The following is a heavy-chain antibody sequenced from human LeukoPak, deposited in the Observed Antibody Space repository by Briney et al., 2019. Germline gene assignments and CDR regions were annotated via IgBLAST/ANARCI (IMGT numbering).Heavy chain of an antibody. CDR3: ASQISLAAAGPEAFDI. CDR1: GGTFSSYA. Sequence: GSSVKVSCKASGGTFSSYAISWVRQVPGQGLEWMGWINPNSGGTNYAQKFQGWVTMTRDTSISTAYMELSRLRSDDTAVYYCASQISLAAAGPEAFDIWGQGTMVTVSS. J-gene: IGHJ3*02. D-gene: IGHD6-13*01. V-gene: IGHV1-2*04. CDR2: INPNSGGT.